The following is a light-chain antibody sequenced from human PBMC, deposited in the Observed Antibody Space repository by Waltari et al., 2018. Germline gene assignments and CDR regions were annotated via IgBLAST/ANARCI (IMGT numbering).Light chain of an antibody. Sequence: QSVLTQPPSASGSPGQRITISCSGGSSNIGSNAVNWFQQLPGTPPKLLIYTNDQRPSGVPDRFSGSKSGTSASLAISGLQSEDEADYYCAAWDDSLSGHYVFGTGTKVTVV. CDR1: SSNIGSNA. J-gene: IGLJ1*01. CDR2: TND. V-gene: IGLV1-44*01. CDR3: AAWDDSLSGHYV.